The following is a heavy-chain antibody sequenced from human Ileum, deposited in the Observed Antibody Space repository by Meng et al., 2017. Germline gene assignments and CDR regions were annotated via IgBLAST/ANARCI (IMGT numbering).Heavy chain of an antibody. CDR2: TYYRSKWYS. V-gene: IGHV6-1*01. Sequence: VRLMSAGPGLVKPSQPLSHTCAVSGGSVSINMAAWNWIRQSQLRGREWLGRTYYRSKWYSEYAVSVKSRISITPDTSKNQFSLQMNSVTPEDTAVYYCASGSGSLDYWGPGTLVTVSS. CDR1: GGSVSINMAA. CDR3: ASGSGSLDY. J-gene: IGHJ4*02. D-gene: IGHD3-3*01.